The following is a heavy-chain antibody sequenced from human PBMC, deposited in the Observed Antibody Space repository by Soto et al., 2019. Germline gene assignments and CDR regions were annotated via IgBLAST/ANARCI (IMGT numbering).Heavy chain of an antibody. CDR1: GGSISSSSYY. CDR3: ATSSSGVNYYYGMDV. Sequence: SETLSLTCTVSGGSISSSSYYWGWIRQPPGKGLEWIGSIYYSGSTYYNPSLKSRVTISVDTSKIQFSLKLSSVTAADTAVYYCATSSSGVNYYYGMDVWGQGTKVTVS. CDR2: IYYSGST. V-gene: IGHV4-39*01. J-gene: IGHJ6*02. D-gene: IGHD6-6*01.